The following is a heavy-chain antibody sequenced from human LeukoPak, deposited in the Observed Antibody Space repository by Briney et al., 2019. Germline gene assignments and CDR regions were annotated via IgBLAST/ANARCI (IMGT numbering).Heavy chain of an antibody. CDR1: GYTFTSYG. D-gene: IGHD2-2*01. Sequence: ASVKVSCKASGYTFTSYGISWVRQAPGQGLEWMGWISAYNGNTNYAQKLQGRVTMTTDTSTSTAYMELRSLRSDDTAVYYCARGGGGYCSSTSCYRWFDPWGQGTLVTVSS. J-gene: IGHJ5*02. CDR3: ARGGGGYCSSTSCYRWFDP. V-gene: IGHV1-18*01. CDR2: ISAYNGNT.